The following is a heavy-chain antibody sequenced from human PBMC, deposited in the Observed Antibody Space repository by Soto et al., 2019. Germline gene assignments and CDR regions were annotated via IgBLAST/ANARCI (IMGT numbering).Heavy chain of an antibody. V-gene: IGHV3-23*01. D-gene: IGHD6-19*01. CDR3: AKDRSGWYDAFDS. Sequence: EVQLLESGGGLVQPGGSLRLSCAASGFTFSSYAMSWVRQAPGKGLEWVSAISGSGGSTYYADSVKGRFTISRDNSKNTLYLQMNSLRADDTAVYYCAKDRSGWYDAFDSWGQGTMVTVSS. J-gene: IGHJ3*02. CDR1: GFTFSSYA. CDR2: ISGSGGST.